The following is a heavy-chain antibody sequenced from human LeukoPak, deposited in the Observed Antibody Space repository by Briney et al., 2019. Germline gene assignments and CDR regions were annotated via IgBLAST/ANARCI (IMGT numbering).Heavy chain of an antibody. J-gene: IGHJ4*02. V-gene: IGHV3-30*18. CDR1: GFTFSSYG. D-gene: IGHD3-16*01. Sequence: GGSLRLSCAASGFTFSSYGMHWVRQAPGKGLEWVAVISYDGSNKYYADSVKGRFTISRDNSKSTLYLQMNSLRAEDTAVYYCAKGSFYGGGYADYWGQGTLVTVSS. CDR2: ISYDGSNK. CDR3: AKGSFYGGGYADY.